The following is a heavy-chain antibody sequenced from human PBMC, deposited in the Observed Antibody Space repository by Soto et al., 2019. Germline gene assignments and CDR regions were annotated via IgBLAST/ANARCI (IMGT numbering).Heavy chain of an antibody. CDR2: IYLSGST. J-gene: IGHJ4*02. Sequence: LSETLSLTCAVSGGSISSGGFSWSWIRQPPGKGLEWIGYIYLSGSTYYNPSLKSRVNISLDRSKNQFSLRLTSVTAADTAVYYCARGADYYFDSWGQGTL. CDR3: ARGADYYFDS. CDR1: GGSISSGGFS. V-gene: IGHV4-30-2*01.